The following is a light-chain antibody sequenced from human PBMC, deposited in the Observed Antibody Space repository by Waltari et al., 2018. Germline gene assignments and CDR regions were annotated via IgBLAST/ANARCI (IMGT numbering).Light chain of an antibody. CDR3: VAWEDSLRGNWV. V-gene: IGLV1-47*01. Sequence: QSVLTQPPSASGTPGQRVTISCSGSSSNIGSNYVYWYQQLPGTAPKLLIYRNNPRPSVSPYRFSGAKSGTSPALASSGRRSGDWAYYYCVAWEDSLRGNWVFGGGTKLTVL. CDR2: RNN. J-gene: IGLJ3*02. CDR1: SSNIGSNY.